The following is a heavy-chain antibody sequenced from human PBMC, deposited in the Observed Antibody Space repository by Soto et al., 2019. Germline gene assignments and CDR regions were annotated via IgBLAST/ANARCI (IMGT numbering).Heavy chain of an antibody. CDR1: GFTFSDYY. V-gene: IGHV3-11*01. CDR2: ISSSGSTI. D-gene: IGHD1-1*01. J-gene: IGHJ6*03. Sequence: PGGSLRLSCAASGFTFSDYYMSWIRQAPGKGLEWVSYISSSGSTIYYADSVKGRFTISRDNAKNSLYLQMNSLRAEDTAVYYCARDAVENWNDYYYYMDVWGKGTTVTVSS. CDR3: ARDAVENWNDYYYYMDV.